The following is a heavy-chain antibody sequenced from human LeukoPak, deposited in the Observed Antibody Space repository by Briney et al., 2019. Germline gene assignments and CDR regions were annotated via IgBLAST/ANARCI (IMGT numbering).Heavy chain of an antibody. CDR3: ARDGGRRFPVVIGYYYYYMDV. D-gene: IGHD3-22*01. V-gene: IGHV4-59*12. Sequence: PSETLSLTCAVYGGSFSGYYWSWIRQPPGKGLEWIGYIYYSGSTNYNPSLKSRVTISVDTSKNQFSLKLSSVTAADTAVYYCARDGGRRFPVVIGYYYYYMDVWGKGITVTVSS. J-gene: IGHJ6*03. CDR2: IYYSGST. CDR1: GGSFSGYY.